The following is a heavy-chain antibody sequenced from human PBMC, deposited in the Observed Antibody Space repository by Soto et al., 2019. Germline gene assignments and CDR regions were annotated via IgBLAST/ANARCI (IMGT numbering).Heavy chain of an antibody. CDR2: LNGDGSVT. Sequence: EVQLVESGGGLVQPEGSLRLSCAASGFTFSNFWMHWVRQIPGKGLMWVSDLNGDGSVTNYADSVKGRFTNSRDNDWNTLYQQMNSLRGEDTAVYYCAGPLRRGETWSFDHCGPGALVGVSS. D-gene: IGHD4-17*01. CDR3: AGPLRRGETWSFDH. CDR1: GFTFSNFW. J-gene: IGHJ2*01. V-gene: IGHV3-74*01.